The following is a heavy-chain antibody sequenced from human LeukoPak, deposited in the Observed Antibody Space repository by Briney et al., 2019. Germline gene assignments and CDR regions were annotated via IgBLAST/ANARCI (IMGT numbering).Heavy chain of an antibody. Sequence: PGGSLRLSCAASGFTFSSYAMHWVRQAPGKGLEWVAVISYDGSNKYYADSVKGRFTISRDNSKNTLYLQMNSLRAEDTAVYYCVPYSPIDYWGQGTLVTVSS. V-gene: IGHV3-30-3*01. J-gene: IGHJ4*02. CDR1: GFTFSSYA. D-gene: IGHD5-18*01. CDR2: ISYDGSNK. CDR3: VPYSPIDY.